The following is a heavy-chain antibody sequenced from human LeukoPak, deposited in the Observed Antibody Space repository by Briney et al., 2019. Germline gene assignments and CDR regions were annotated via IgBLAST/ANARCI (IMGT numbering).Heavy chain of an antibody. CDR1: GYSFTSYW. CDR3: ARLDGYDSSYVWFDP. CDR2: IYPGDSDT. D-gene: IGHD3-22*01. J-gene: IGHJ5*02. Sequence: GESPKISCKGSGYSFTSYWIGWARQMPGKGLEWMGIIYPGDSDTRYSPSFQGQVTISADKSISTAYLQWSSLKASDTAMYYCARLDGYDSSYVWFDPWGQGTLVTVSS. V-gene: IGHV5-51*01.